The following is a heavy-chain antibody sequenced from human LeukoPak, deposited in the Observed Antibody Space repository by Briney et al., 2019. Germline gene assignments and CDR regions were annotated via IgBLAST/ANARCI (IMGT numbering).Heavy chain of an antibody. V-gene: IGHV3-48*03. J-gene: IGHJ6*03. CDR2: ISSSGSTI. D-gene: IGHD6-13*01. Sequence: PGGSLRLSCAASGFTFSSYEMNWVRQAPGKGLEWVSYISSSGSTIYYADSVKGRFTISRDNAKNSLYLQMNSLRAEDTAVYYCARVGYSSSWYAYYYYYMDVWGKGTTVTISS. CDR1: GFTFSSYE. CDR3: ARVGYSSSWYAYYYYYMDV.